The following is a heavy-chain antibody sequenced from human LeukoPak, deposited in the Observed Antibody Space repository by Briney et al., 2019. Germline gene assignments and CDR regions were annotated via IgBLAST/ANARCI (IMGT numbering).Heavy chain of an antibody. Sequence: PSETLSLTCAVYGGSFSGYYWSWIRQPPGKGLEWIGEINHSGSTNYNPSLKSRVTISVDTSKNQFSLKLTSVTAADTAIYYCARGGDYYYYHMDVWGKGTTVTVSS. CDR1: GGSFSGYY. CDR3: ARGGDYYYYHMDV. J-gene: IGHJ6*03. V-gene: IGHV4-34*01. CDR2: INHSGST.